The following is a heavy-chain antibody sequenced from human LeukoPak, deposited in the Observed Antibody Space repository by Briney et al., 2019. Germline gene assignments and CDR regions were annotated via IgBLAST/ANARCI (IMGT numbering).Heavy chain of an antibody. CDR3: ARDRYSSGWYVGAFDI. CDR2: ISSSSSTI. J-gene: IGHJ3*02. V-gene: IGHV3-48*04. Sequence: PGGSLRLSCAASGFTFSSYSMNWVRQAPGKGLEWVSYISSSSSTIYYADSVKGRFTISRDNAKNSLYLQMNSLRAEDTAVYYCARDRYSSGWYVGAFDIWGQGTMVTVSS. CDR1: GFTFSSYS. D-gene: IGHD6-19*01.